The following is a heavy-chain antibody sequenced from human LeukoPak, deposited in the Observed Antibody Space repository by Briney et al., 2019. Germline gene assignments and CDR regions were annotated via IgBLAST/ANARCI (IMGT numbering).Heavy chain of an antibody. J-gene: IGHJ6*03. CDR2: IKWYGGST. CDR3: VRITVYYHHHMDV. V-gene: IGHV3-20*04. D-gene: IGHD4-11*01. Sequence: PGGSLRLSCAASGFTSDDYGMSWVRQAPGKGLEWVSDIKWYGGSTAYADSVKGRLTISRDNAKNSLYLQMNSLTAEDTALYYCVRITVYYHHHMDVWGNGTRVTVSS. CDR1: GFTSDDYG.